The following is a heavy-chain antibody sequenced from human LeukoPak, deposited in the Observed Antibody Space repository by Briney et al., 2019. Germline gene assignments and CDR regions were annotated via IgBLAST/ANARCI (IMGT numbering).Heavy chain of an antibody. CDR3: ARDIVVDGQQLFDY. D-gene: IGHD6-13*01. CDR2: IRYDGSNK. J-gene: IGHJ4*02. CDR1: GFTFTTYG. Sequence: GGSLRLSCAASGFTFTTYGMHWVRQAPGKGLEWVAFIRYDGSNKYYADSVKGRFTISRDNAKNTLYLQMNTLRVEDTAVYYCARDIVVDGQQLFDYWGQGTLVTVSS. V-gene: IGHV3-30*02.